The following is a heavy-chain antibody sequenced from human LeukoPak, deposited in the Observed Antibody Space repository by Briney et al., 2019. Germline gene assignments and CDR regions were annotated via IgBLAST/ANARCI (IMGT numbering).Heavy chain of an antibody. D-gene: IGHD6-19*01. Sequence: ASVKVSCKASGYTFTSYDINWVRQVTGQGLEWMGWINPKSGNTGYAQKFQGRVTITRNTSISTAYMELSSLRCEDTDVYYCARRAVDNSYYYYMDVWGKGTTVTVSS. CDR1: GYTFTSYD. V-gene: IGHV1-8*03. CDR2: INPKSGNT. J-gene: IGHJ6*03. CDR3: ARRAVDNSYYYYMDV.